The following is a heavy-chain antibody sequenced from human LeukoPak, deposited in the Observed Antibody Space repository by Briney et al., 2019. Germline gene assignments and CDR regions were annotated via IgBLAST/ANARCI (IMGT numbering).Heavy chain of an antibody. D-gene: IGHD2-2*01. J-gene: IGHJ6*02. CDR3: ARASVVPAAMDYYYYGMDV. CDR1: GGTFSSYA. CDR2: IIPILGIA. V-gene: IGHV1-69*04. Sequence: SVKVSCKASGGTFSSYAISWVRQAPGQGLEWMGRIIPILGIANYAQKFRGRVTITADKSTSTAYMELSSLRSEDTAVYYCARASVVPAAMDYYYYGMDVWGQGTTVTVSS.